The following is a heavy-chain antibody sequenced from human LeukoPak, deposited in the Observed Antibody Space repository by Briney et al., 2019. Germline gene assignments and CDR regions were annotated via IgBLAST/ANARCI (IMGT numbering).Heavy chain of an antibody. D-gene: IGHD1-26*01. J-gene: IGHJ4*02. CDR3: ARDKWELLGGDY. CDR1: GYTFTGYY. Sequence: ASVKVSCKASGYTFTGYYMHWVRQAPGQGLEWMGWINPNSGGTNYAQKFQGRVTMTRDTSTSTAYMELRSLRSDDTAVYYCARDKWELLGGDYWGQGTLVTVSS. V-gene: IGHV1-2*02. CDR2: INPNSGGT.